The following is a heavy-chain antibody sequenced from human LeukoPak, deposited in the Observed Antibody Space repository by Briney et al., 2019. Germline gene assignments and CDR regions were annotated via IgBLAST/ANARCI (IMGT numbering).Heavy chain of an antibody. CDR1: EFTFISSS. CDR3: ARVGRPNLKGNPYYYYYMDV. V-gene: IGHV3-30*04. D-gene: IGHD1-26*01. Sequence: PGGSLRLSCAASEFTFISSSMHWVRQAPGKGLEWVAVISYGGGKKSYADSVKGRFTISRDNSRNTLYLQMSSLRADDTAVYYCARVGRPNLKGNPYYYYYMDVWGKGTTVTVSS. J-gene: IGHJ6*03. CDR2: ISYGGGKK.